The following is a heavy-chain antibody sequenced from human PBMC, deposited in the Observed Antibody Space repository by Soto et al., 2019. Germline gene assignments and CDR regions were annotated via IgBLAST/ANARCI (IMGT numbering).Heavy chain of an antibody. J-gene: IGHJ6*03. CDR1: GFTFSSYA. CDR3: AYYCSGGSCYGYYYYYMDV. Sequence: EVQLLESGGGLVQPGGSLRLSCAASGFTFSSYATSWVRQAPGKGLEWVSAISGSGGSTYYADSVKGRFTISRDNSKNTLYLQMNSLRAEDTAVYYCAYYCSGGSCYGYYYYYMDVWGKGTTVTVSS. V-gene: IGHV3-23*01. D-gene: IGHD2-15*01. CDR2: ISGSGGST.